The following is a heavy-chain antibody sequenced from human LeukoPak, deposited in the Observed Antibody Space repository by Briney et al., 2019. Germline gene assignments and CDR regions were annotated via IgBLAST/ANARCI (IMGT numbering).Heavy chain of an antibody. Sequence: ASVKVSCKASGGTFSSYAISWVRQAPGQGLEWMGGIIPIFGTANYAQKFQGRVTITADESTSTAYMELSSLRSEDTAVYYCARDRDIVVVPAASNWFDPWGQGTLVTVPS. J-gene: IGHJ5*02. D-gene: IGHD2-2*01. CDR3: ARDRDIVVVPAASNWFDP. V-gene: IGHV1-69*13. CDR2: IIPIFGTA. CDR1: GGTFSSYA.